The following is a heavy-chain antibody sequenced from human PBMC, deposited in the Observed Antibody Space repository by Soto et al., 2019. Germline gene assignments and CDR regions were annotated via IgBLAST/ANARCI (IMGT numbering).Heavy chain of an antibody. CDR2: ISDDGSNK. J-gene: IGHJ6*02. V-gene: IGHV3-30*18. CDR3: TKRRNVLRFLEWSSGMEV. D-gene: IGHD3-3*01. CDR1: GFTFSNYG. Sequence: GGSLRLSCAASGFTFSNYGMHWVRQAPGKGLEWVAFISDDGSNKYYADSMKGRFTMSRDNSKSTLYLQMNSLRVEDTAVYYCTKRRNVLRFLEWSSGMEVWGQGTTVTV.